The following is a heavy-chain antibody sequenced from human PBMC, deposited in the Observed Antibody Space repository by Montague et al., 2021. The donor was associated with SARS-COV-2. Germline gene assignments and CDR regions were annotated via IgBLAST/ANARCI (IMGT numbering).Heavy chain of an antibody. D-gene: IGHD4-23*01. CDR2: IYNSGTT. J-gene: IGHJ5*02. Sequence: SETLSLTCTVSGDSTSCPNCYWGWIRQAPGKGLDWIGNIYNSGTTYYNPSLKSRLTISIDTSKNQFSLKLTSVTAADTAVYYCARHRNYGGDSMGNWFDPWGQGTLVTVSS. CDR1: GDSTSCPNCY. CDR3: ARHRNYGGDSMGNWFDP. V-gene: IGHV4-39*01.